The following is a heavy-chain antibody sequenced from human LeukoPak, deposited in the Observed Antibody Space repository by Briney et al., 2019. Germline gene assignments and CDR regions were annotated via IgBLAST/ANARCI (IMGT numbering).Heavy chain of an antibody. D-gene: IGHD2-2*01. CDR2: INPSGGST. CDR3: ARGVGYCSSTSCYPGGY. J-gene: IGHJ4*02. CDR1: GYTSTSYY. V-gene: IGHV1-46*01. Sequence: ASVKVSCKASGYTSTSYYMHWVRQAPGQGLEWMGIINPSGGSTSYAQKFQGRVTMTRDMSTSTVYMELSSLRSEDTAVYYCARGVGYCSSTSCYPGGYWGQGTLVTVSS.